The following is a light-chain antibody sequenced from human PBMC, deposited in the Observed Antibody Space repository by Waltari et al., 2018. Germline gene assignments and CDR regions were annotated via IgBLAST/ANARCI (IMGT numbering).Light chain of an antibody. CDR3: CSYAGSDPTLV. Sequence: QSALTQPASVSGSPGQSIPISCTGTSHNVGRYDLSPLYQFRPGEVPKLLIYEVIKRPSGVSDRFSGSKSDNTASLTISGLQAEDEAVYYCCSYAGSDPTLVFGGGTNLTVL. CDR2: EVI. J-gene: IGLJ3*02. CDR1: SHNVGRYDL. V-gene: IGLV2-23*02.